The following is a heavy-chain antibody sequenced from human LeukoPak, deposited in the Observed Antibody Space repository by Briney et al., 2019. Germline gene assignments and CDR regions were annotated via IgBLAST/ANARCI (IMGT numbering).Heavy chain of an antibody. D-gene: IGHD6-13*01. CDR2: IYTSGST. CDR3: ASRSSSSAGYYYYYMDV. Sequence: SETLSLTCTVSGGSISSYYWSWIRQPPGEGLEWIGRIYTSGSTNYNPSLKSRVTMSVDTSKNQFSLKLSSVTAADTAVYYCASRSSSSAGYYYYYMDVWGKGTTVTVSS. J-gene: IGHJ6*03. CDR1: GGSISSYY. V-gene: IGHV4-4*07.